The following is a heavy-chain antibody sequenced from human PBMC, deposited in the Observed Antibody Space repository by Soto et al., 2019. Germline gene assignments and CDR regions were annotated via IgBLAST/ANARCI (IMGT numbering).Heavy chain of an antibody. CDR2: INPSGGST. D-gene: IGHD3-10*01. CDR1: GYTFTSYY. Sequence: QVQLVQSGAEVKKPGASVKVSCKASGYTFTSYYMHWVRQAPGQGLERMGIINPSGGSTSYAQKFQGRVTMTRDTSTSTVYMELSSLRSEDTAVYYCARGKPFMVRGVIPPVDYWGQGTLVTVSS. CDR3: ARGKPFMVRGVIPPVDY. V-gene: IGHV1-46*01. J-gene: IGHJ4*02.